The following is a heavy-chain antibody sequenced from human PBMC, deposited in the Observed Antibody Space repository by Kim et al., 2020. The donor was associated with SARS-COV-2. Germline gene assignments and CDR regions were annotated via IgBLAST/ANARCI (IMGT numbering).Heavy chain of an antibody. Sequence: GGSLRLSYAVSGFTFSNYWMSWVRQAPGKGLEWVANIKQHGNEKHYVDSVKGRFTISGDNAKKSLYLQMNSLRAEDTAVYYCARYNSRNYGMDVWGQGTTVTVSS. CDR2: IKQHGNEK. CDR1: GFTFSNYW. D-gene: IGHD6-13*01. CDR3: ARYNSRNYGMDV. J-gene: IGHJ6*02. V-gene: IGHV3-7*03.